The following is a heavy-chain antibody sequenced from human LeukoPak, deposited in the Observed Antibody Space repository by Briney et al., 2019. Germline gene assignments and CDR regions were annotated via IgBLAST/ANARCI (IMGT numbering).Heavy chain of an antibody. CDR2: VYYSGTT. D-gene: IGHD2-15*01. J-gene: IGHJ4*02. V-gene: IGHV4-59*01. CDR1: GGSISNYY. CDR3: ARGATVTATLMFDS. Sequence: SETLSLTCSVSGGSISNYYWSWIRQPPGKGLEWIGNVYYSGTTYYNASLKNRVTMAVDVSKNQFSLKVTSVTAADTAVYYCARGATVTATLMFDSWDRGTLVTVSS.